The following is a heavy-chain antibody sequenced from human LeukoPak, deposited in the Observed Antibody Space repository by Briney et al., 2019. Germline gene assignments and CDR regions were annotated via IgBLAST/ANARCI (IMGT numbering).Heavy chain of an antibody. CDR2: INPHSGGA. CDR3: AREIVATIGGAFDI. V-gene: IGHV1-2*02. Sequence: GASVKVSCKASGYTFSDYYLHWVRQAPGHGLEWMGWINPHSGGAHYAQKFLGRVTMTRDTSISTAYMELSSLRSDDTAVYFCAREIVATIGGAFDIWGQGTMVTVSS. J-gene: IGHJ3*02. CDR1: GYTFSDYY. D-gene: IGHD5-12*01.